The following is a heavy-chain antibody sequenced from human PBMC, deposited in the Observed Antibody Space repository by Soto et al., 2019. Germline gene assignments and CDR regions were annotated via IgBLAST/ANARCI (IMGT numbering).Heavy chain of an antibody. CDR3: ARGIGELADFDY. Sequence: KTSETLSLTCTVSGGSISSGGYYWSWIRQHPGKGLEWIGYIYYSGSTYYNPSLKSRVTISVDTSKNQFSLKLSSVTAADTAVYYCARGIGELADFDYWGQGTLVTV. CDR2: IYYSGST. J-gene: IGHJ4*02. V-gene: IGHV4-31*03. CDR1: GGSISSGGYY. D-gene: IGHD1-26*01.